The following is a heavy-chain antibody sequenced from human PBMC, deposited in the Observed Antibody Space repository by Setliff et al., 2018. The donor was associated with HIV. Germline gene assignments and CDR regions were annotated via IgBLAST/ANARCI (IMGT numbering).Heavy chain of an antibody. D-gene: IGHD3-10*01. CDR3: ARSIYGSGTYPLDI. Sequence: PSETLSLTCTVSSGSISTYYWTWIRQPPGKGLEYIGYIYYTGSTDYNPSLNGRVTISIDMSKSQFSLKLNSVTAADTAVYYCARSIYGSGTYPLDIWGQGILVTVSS. CDR1: SGSISTYY. CDR2: IYYTGST. V-gene: IGHV4-59*03. J-gene: IGHJ4*02.